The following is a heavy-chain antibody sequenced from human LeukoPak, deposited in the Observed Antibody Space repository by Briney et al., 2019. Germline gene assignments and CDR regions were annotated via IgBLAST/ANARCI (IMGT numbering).Heavy chain of an antibody. CDR2: INPNSGGT. J-gene: IGHJ6*02. V-gene: IGHV1-2*02. D-gene: IGHD3-10*01. CDR3: ARDQNLWFGELRSYYYYGMDV. CDR1: GYTFTGYY. Sequence: ASVKVSCKASGYTFTGYYIHWVRQAPGQGLEWMGWINPNSGGTKYAQNFQGRVTMTRDTSISTAYMELSRLRSEDTAVYYCARDQNLWFGELRSYYYYGMDVWGQGTTVTVSS.